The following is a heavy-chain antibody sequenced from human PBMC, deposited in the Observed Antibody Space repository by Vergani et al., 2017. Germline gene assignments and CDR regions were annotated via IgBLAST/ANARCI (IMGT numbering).Heavy chain of an antibody. V-gene: IGHV3-30*02. CDR3: ARDRAYCHEGSCAL. CDR2: VLFDGSNE. D-gene: IGHD2-15*01. J-gene: IGHJ4*02. CDR1: GFTFNRYG. Sequence: QVQLVQSGGGVVQPGGSLRLSCVASGFTFNRYGMQWVRQAPGKGLEWVAYVLFDGSNEYYADSVKGRFIVSRDNSNDALYLQMNSLRNDDTAVYYCARDRAYCHEGSCALWGQGSVVTVSS.